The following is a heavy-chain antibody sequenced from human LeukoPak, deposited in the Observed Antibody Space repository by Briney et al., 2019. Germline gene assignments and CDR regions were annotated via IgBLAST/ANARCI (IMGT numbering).Heavy chain of an antibody. Sequence: SVKVSCKASGGTFSSYAISWVRQAPGQGLEWMGGIIPIYGTANYAQKFQARVRITADESTSTAYMELSSLRAEDTAIYYCARGENSIDSAGYYYYYMDVWGKGTTVTISS. J-gene: IGHJ6*03. CDR3: ARGENSIDSAGYYYYYMDV. D-gene: IGHD2/OR15-2a*01. CDR1: GGTFSSYA. CDR2: IIPIYGTA. V-gene: IGHV1-69*13.